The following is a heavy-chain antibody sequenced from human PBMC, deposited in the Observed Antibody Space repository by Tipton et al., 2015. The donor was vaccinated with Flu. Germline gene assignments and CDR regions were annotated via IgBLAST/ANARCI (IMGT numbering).Heavy chain of an antibody. CDR2: VFHSGLT. CDR1: GGSINSTTYY. V-gene: IGHV4-39*07. J-gene: IGHJ5*02. Sequence: TLSLTCTVSGGSINSTTYYWGWVRQPPGKGLEWIATVFHSGLTYYNPSLKSRVSISIDTSKNQFSLRMNSVTAADSAVCYCARDFHPTSKWFDPWGQGTVVTVSS. CDR3: ARDFHPTSKWFDP.